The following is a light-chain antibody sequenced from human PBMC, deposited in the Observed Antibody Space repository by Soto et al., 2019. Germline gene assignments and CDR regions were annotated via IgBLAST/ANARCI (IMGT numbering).Light chain of an antibody. CDR1: QSSSNF. Sequence: DSQMTQSPSSLSASVGDRVTIACRASQSSSNFLNWYQQKPGKAPKLLIYAASRLQSGVPSRFSGSGSGTDFPLTISSLQPEDFATYYCQQTNSIPITFGQGTRLEIK. V-gene: IGKV1-39*01. J-gene: IGKJ5*01. CDR2: AAS. CDR3: QQTNSIPIT.